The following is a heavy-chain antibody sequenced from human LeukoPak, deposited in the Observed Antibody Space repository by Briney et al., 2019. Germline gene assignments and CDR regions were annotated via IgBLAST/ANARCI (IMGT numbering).Heavy chain of an antibody. CDR1: GGSISSYY. CDR3: ARLITMVRGVTQYYFDY. Sequence: SETLSLTCTVSGGSISSYYWSWIRQPPGKGLEWIGYIYYSGSTNYNPSLKSRVTISVDTSKNQFSLKLSSVTAADTAVYYCARLITMVRGVTQYYFDYWGQGTLVTVSS. V-gene: IGHV4-59*08. CDR2: IYYSGST. D-gene: IGHD3-10*01. J-gene: IGHJ4*02.